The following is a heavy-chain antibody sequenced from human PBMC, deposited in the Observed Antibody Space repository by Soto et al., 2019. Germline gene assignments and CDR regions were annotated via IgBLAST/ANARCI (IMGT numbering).Heavy chain of an antibody. Sequence: EVQLLESGGGWIQPGGSLRLSCAASGFSFSNYAQNRVRQAPGKGLEWVSFISGSGGTTDYADSLRGRFRLSRDNSKNTVDLEMNSLRTEDTAVYFCAKGRSALPIFDYWGQGVMVTVSS. CDR3: AKGRSALPIFDY. CDR2: ISGSGGTT. J-gene: IGHJ4*02. CDR1: GFSFSNYA. V-gene: IGHV3-23*01.